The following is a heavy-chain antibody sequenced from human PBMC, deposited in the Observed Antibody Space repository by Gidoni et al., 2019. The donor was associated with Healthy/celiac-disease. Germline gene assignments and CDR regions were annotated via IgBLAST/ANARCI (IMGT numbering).Heavy chain of an antibody. D-gene: IGHD5-12*01. Sequence: QVQLQESGPGLVKPSGTLSLTCAVSGGSISSRNWWSWVRQPPGKGLEWIGEIYHSGSTNYNPSLKSRVTISVDKSKNQFSLKLSSVTAADTAVYYCASRPRGYSGYEREFDYWGQGTLVTVSS. J-gene: IGHJ4*02. CDR1: GGSISSRNW. CDR2: IYHSGST. CDR3: ASRPRGYSGYEREFDY. V-gene: IGHV4-4*02.